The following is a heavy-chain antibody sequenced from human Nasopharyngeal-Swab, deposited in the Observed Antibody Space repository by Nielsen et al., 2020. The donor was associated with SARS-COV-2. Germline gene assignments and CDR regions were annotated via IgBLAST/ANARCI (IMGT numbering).Heavy chain of an antibody. CDR1: GGSISSYY. CDR3: ARVDNYYDSSGYRQCYFDY. V-gene: IGHV4-4*07. D-gene: IGHD3-22*01. Sequence: SETLSLTCTVSGGSISSYYWSWIRQPAGKGLEWIGRIYTSGSTNYNPSLKSRVTMSVDTSKNQFSLKLSSVTAADTAVYYCARVDNYYDSSGYRQCYFDYWGQGTLVTVSS. J-gene: IGHJ4*02. CDR2: IYTSGST.